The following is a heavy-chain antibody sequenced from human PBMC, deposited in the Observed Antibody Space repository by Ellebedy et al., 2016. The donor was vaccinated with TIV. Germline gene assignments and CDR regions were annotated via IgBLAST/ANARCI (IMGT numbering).Heavy chain of an antibody. CDR1: GDSISRSSYY. Sequence: SETLSLTCTVSGDSISRSSYYWGWIRQPPGKGLEWIGSIYYTGSTDYNPSLKSRVAISADTSKNQFSPRLSSVTAADTAVYYCARWFGELLYVRWFDPWGRGMLVTVSS. D-gene: IGHD3-10*01. J-gene: IGHJ5*02. V-gene: IGHV4-39*01. CDR3: ARWFGELLYVRWFDP. CDR2: IYYTGST.